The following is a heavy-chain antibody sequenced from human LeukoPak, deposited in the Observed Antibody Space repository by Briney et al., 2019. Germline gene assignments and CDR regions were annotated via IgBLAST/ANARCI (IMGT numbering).Heavy chain of an antibody. Sequence: KASETLSLTCNVSGGSISSGDYYWSWIRQPPGKGLEWIGYIYYSGNTYYNPSLKSRVTISVDTSKNQFSLRLNSVTAADTAVYYCARRYGSGSYTDWFDPWGQGTLVTVSS. CDR3: ARRYGSGSYTDWFDP. D-gene: IGHD3-10*01. V-gene: IGHV4-30-4*01. CDR2: IYYSGNT. J-gene: IGHJ5*02. CDR1: GGSISSGDYY.